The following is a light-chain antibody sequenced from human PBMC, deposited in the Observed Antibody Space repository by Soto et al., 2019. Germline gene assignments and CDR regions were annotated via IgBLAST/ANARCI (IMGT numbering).Light chain of an antibody. CDR1: QGISNY. CDR3: QKYNGAPRA. J-gene: IGKJ1*01. Sequence: DIQMTQSPSSLSASVGDRVTITCRASQGISNYLAWYQHKPGKVPKLLIYAASTMQSGVPSRFSGSGSGTDFSLTISSLQPEDVATYYCQKYNGAPRAFGQGTKVEIK. CDR2: AAS. V-gene: IGKV1-27*01.